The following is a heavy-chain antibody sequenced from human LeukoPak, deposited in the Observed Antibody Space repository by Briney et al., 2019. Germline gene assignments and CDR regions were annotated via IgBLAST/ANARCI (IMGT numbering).Heavy chain of an antibody. D-gene: IGHD5-24*01. CDR2: ISYDGSNK. CDR3: ARAAGEMATIRY. Sequence: PGGSLRLSCAASGFTFSSYAMHWVRQAPGKGLEWVAVISYDGSNKYYADSVKGRFTISRDNSKNTLYLQMNSLRAEDTAVYYCARAAGEMATIRYWGQGTLVTVSS. J-gene: IGHJ4*02. V-gene: IGHV3-30*04. CDR1: GFTFSSYA.